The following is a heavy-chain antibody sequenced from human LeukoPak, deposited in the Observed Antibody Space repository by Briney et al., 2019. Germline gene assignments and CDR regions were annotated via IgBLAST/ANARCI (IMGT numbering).Heavy chain of an antibody. Sequence: GASVKVSCKASGGTFSGYAISWVRQAPGQGLEWMGGIIPIFGTANYAQKFQGRVTITADESTSTAYMELSSLRSEDTAVYYCARDRGSGWPFDYWGQGTLVTVSS. J-gene: IGHJ4*02. D-gene: IGHD6-19*01. CDR3: ARDRGSGWPFDY. CDR1: GGTFSGYA. V-gene: IGHV1-69*13. CDR2: IIPIFGTA.